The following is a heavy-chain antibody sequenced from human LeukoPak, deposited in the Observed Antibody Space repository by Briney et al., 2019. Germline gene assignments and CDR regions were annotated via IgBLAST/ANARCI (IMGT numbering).Heavy chain of an antibody. D-gene: IGHD6-19*01. V-gene: IGHV3-23*01. CDR1: GFTFSSYA. CDR3: AKDPIAAYASGWSRE. J-gene: IGHJ4*02. CDR2: ISGSGGAT. Sequence: EGSLRLSCAASGFTFSSYAMTWVRQAQGKGLEWVSTISGSGGATQYADSVKGRFTISRDNSKNSLYLQMTSLSAEDSAVYYCAKDPIAAYASGWSREWGQGTLVTVSS.